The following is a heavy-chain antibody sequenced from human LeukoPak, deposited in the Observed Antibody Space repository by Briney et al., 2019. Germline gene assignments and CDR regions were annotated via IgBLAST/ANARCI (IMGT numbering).Heavy chain of an antibody. J-gene: IGHJ4*02. CDR2: IQHDGANK. V-gene: IGHV3-30*02. D-gene: IGHD7-27*01. Sequence: GGSLRLSCAASGFTFSSYGMHWVRQAPGKGLEWVAFIQHDGANKYYADSLEGRFTISRDKSKNTLYLQMNSLRTEDTAVYYCAKDSSHWAFDYWGQGALVAVSS. CDR1: GFTFSSYG. CDR3: AKDSSHWAFDY.